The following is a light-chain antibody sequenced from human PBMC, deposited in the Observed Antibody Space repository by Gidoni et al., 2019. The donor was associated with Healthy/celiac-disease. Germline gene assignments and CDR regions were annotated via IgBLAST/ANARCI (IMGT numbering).Light chain of an antibody. V-gene: IGKV1-5*03. CDR2: KAS. CDR1: QSISSW. CDR3: QQYNSYPLT. Sequence: DIPMTQSPSTLPASVGDRVTITCRASQSISSWLAWYQQKPGKAPKLLIYKASSLESGVPSRFSGSGSGTDFTLTISSLQPDDLATYYCQQYNSYPLTFGGXTKVEIK. J-gene: IGKJ4*01.